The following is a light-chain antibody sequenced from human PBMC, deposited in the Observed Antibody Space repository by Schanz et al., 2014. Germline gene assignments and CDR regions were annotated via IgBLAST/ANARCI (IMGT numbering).Light chain of an antibody. Sequence: EIVLTQSPGTLSLSPGERATLSCRASHSVSSYLAWYQQKPGQAPRLLVYGASTRATGIPARFSGSGSGTEFTLTISSLQSEDFAVYYCQQYGSSLTFGQGTRLEIK. CDR2: GAS. J-gene: IGKJ5*01. CDR3: QQYGSSLT. V-gene: IGKV3-20*01. CDR1: HSVSSY.